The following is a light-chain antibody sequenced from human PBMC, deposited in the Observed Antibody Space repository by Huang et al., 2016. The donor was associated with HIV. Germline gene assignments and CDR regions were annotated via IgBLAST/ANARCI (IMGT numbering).Light chain of an antibody. CDR3: QQYFFTPWT. V-gene: IGKV4-1*01. CDR2: WAS. Sequence: DFVMTQSPDSLAVSLGERATINCKSSQSVLYSSNNKNYLAWYQQKPGQPPKMLMYWASTRESGVPDRFSGSGSGTDFTLTISSLQAEDVAFYYCQQYFFTPWTFGQGTKVEIK. J-gene: IGKJ1*01. CDR1: QSVLYSSNNKNY.